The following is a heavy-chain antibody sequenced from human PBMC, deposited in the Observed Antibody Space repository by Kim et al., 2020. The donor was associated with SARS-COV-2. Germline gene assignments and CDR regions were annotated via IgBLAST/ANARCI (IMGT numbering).Heavy chain of an antibody. V-gene: IGHV4-59*01. CDR1: GGSISSYY. J-gene: IGHJ5*02. CDR3: ARASRGWFDP. Sequence: SETLSLTCTVSGGSISSYYWSWIRQPPGKGLEWLGYIYYSGSSNYNPSLKSRVTISVDTSKNQFSLKLSSVTAADTAVYYCARASRGWFDPWGQGTLVTVSS. CDR2: IYYSGSS.